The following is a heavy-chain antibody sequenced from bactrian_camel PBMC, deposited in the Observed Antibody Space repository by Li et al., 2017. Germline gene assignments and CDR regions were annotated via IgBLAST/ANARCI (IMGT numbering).Heavy chain of an antibody. CDR1: GFRVTPIC. CDR3: AAVAEGRTVEGGVSLWTLFESGY. Sequence: HVQLVESGGGSVQAGGSLRLSCALFGFRVTPICMGWFRQAPGKEREGVARINSDGSKAFADSVKGRFTISKDNAQNTLYLQMNSLKPEDTARYYCAAVAEGRTVEGGVSLWTLFESGYWGQGTQVTVS. CDR2: INSDGSK. D-gene: IGHD3*01. V-gene: IGHV3S53*01. J-gene: IGHJ4*01.